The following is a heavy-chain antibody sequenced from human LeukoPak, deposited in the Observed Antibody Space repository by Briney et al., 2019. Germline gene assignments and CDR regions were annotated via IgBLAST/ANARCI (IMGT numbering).Heavy chain of an antibody. CDR2: IYYSGST. J-gene: IGHJ4*02. D-gene: IGHD1-26*01. Sequence: SETLSLTCTVSGGSISSYYWSWIRQPPGKGLEWIGYIYYSGSTNYNPSLKSRVTISVDTSKNQFSLKLSSVTAADTAVYYCARPSGSYGGFDYWGQGTLVTVSS. CDR1: GGSISSYY. CDR3: ARPSGSYGGFDY. V-gene: IGHV4-59*01.